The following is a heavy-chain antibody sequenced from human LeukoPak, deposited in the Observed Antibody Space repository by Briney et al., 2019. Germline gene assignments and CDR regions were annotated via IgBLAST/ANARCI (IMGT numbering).Heavy chain of an antibody. CDR1: GFTFSSYG. D-gene: IGHD6-13*01. CDR3: AKDQYHSSRYDY. J-gene: IGHJ4*02. Sequence: GGSLRLSCAASGFTFSSYGMHWVRQAPGKGLEWVAVIWYDGSNKYYADSVKGRFTISRDNSKNTLYLQMNSLRAEDTAVYYCAKDQYHSSRYDYWGQGTLVTVSS. V-gene: IGHV3-30*02. CDR2: IWYDGSNK.